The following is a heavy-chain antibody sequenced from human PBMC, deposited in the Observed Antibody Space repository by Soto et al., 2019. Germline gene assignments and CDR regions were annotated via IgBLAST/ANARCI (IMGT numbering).Heavy chain of an antibody. Sequence: GASVKVSCKASGYTFTSYYMHWVRQAPGQGLEWMGIINPSGGSTSYAQKFQGRVTMTRDTSTSTVYMELSSLRSEDTAVYYCARGIMVYAILFYTTPNFDYWGQGTLVTVSS. CDR1: GYTFTSYY. V-gene: IGHV1-46*01. D-gene: IGHD2-8*01. CDR2: INPSGGST. J-gene: IGHJ4*02. CDR3: ARGIMVYAILFYTTPNFDY.